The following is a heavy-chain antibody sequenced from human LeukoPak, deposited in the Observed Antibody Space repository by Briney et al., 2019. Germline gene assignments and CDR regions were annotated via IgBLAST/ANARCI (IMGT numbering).Heavy chain of an antibody. J-gene: IGHJ4*02. CDR3: ARDSGVYFDY. CDR1: GFTYSSYS. Sequence: GGSLRLSCAASGFTYSSYSMNWVRQAPGKGLEWVSSISSSSSYIYYADSVKGRFTISRDNAKNSLYLQMNSLRAEDTAVYYCARDSGVYFDYWGQGTLVTVSS. CDR2: ISSSSSYI. V-gene: IGHV3-21*01. D-gene: IGHD2-8*01.